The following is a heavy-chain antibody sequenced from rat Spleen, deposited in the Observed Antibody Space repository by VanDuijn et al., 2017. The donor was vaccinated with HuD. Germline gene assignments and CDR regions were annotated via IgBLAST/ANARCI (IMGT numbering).Heavy chain of an antibody. CDR3: ARRHYGYTDYFDY. J-gene: IGHJ2*01. CDR1: GFTFSDYY. D-gene: IGHD1-9*01. CDR2: ISYDGGIT. Sequence: EVQLVESDGGLVQPGRSLKLSCAASGFTFSDYYMAWVRQAPTKGLEWVATISYDGGITYYRDSVKGRFTISRDNAQSTLYLQMDSLRSEDTATYYCARRHYGYTDYFDYWGQGVMVTVSS. V-gene: IGHV5-29*01.